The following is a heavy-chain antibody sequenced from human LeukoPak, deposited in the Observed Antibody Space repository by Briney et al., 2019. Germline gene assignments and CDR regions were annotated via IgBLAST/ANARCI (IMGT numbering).Heavy chain of an antibody. V-gene: IGHV3-48*03. CDR1: GFIFSNYE. CDR3: ARAPYSSGWYDY. D-gene: IGHD6-19*01. CDR2: INSGGTPI. Sequence: PGGSLRLSCAASGFIFSNYEMNWVRQAPGKGLEWISYINSGGTPIYYADSVKGRFTMSRDNAKNSLYLQMNGLRAEDTAVYYCARAPYSSGWYDYWGQGTLVTVSS. J-gene: IGHJ4*02.